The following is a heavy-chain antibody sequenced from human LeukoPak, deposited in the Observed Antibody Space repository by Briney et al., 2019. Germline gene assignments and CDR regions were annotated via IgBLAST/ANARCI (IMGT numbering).Heavy chain of an antibody. CDR1: GFTFSSYG. V-gene: IGHV3-30*03. CDR3: ARDLSRQWLVMYYFDY. D-gene: IGHD6-19*01. CDR2: ISYDGSNK. Sequence: PGGSLRLSCAASGFTFSSYGMSWVRQAPGKGLEWVAVISYDGSNKYYADSVKGRFTISRDNSKNTLYLQMNSLRAEDTAVYYCARDLSRQWLVMYYFDYWGQGTLVTVSS. J-gene: IGHJ4*02.